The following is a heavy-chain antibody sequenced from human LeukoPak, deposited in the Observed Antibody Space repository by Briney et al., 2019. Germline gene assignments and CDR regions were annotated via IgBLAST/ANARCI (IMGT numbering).Heavy chain of an antibody. J-gene: IGHJ4*02. V-gene: IGHV4-39*07. Sequence: SETLSLTCTVSGGSISSSSYYWGWIRQPPGKGLEWIGSIYYSGSTYYNPSLKSRVTISVDTSKNQFSLKLSSVTAADTAVYYCARVMVRGAIFGYWGQGTLVTVPS. D-gene: IGHD3-10*01. CDR2: IYYSGST. CDR3: ARVMVRGAIFGY. CDR1: GGSISSSSYY.